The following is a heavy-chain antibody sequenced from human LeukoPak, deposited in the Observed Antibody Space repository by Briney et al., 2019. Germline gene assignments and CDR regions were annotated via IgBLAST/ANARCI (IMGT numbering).Heavy chain of an antibody. CDR2: IYFSGST. D-gene: IGHD1-1*01. Sequence: SETLSLTCTVSGDSINSSNYYWGWIRQPPGKGLEWIGSIYFSGSTYYNPSLKSRVTVSEDTSRNHFFLRLTSVTAADTAVYYCARWGQLERRAFDIWGQGTMVTVSS. J-gene: IGHJ3*02. CDR3: ARWGQLERRAFDI. CDR1: GDSINSSNYY. V-gene: IGHV4-39*07.